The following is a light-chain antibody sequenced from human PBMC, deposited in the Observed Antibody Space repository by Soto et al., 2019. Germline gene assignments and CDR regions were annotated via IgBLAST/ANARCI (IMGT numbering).Light chain of an antibody. CDR3: HQYGSSPWT. CDR1: QSVSNY. Sequence: EIVLTQSPATLSLSPGEGATLACRASQSVSNYLAWYQQKPGQAPRLLIYDASNRATGIPARFSGSGSETDFTLTITRLESEDFAVYSCHQYGSSPWTFGQGTKVDIK. CDR2: DAS. V-gene: IGKV3-11*01. J-gene: IGKJ1*01.